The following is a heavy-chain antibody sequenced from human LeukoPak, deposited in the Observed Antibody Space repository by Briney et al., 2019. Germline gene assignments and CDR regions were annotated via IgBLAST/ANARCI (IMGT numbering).Heavy chain of an antibody. D-gene: IGHD6-19*01. CDR2: INPSGGST. J-gene: IGHJ4*02. Sequence: ASVKVSCKASGYTFTSYYMHWVRQAPGQGLEWMGIINPSGGSTSYAQKFQGRVTMTRDTSTSTVYMELSSLRSEDTAVYYCARDLSVAGTVSGTDYWGQGTLVTVSS. V-gene: IGHV1-46*01. CDR3: ARDLSVAGTVSGTDY. CDR1: GYTFTSYY.